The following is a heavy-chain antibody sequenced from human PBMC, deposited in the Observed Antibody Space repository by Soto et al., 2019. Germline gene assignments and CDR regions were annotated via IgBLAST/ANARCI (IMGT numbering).Heavy chain of an antibody. J-gene: IGHJ4*02. CDR1: GYTFTSYY. D-gene: IGHD3-9*01. Sequence: GASVKVSCKASGYTFTSYYMHWVRQAPGQGLEWMGIINPSGGSTSYAQKFQGRVTMTRDTSTSTVYMELSSLRSEDTAVYYCARVLYTAVTGFYGRLDYWGQGTLVTVSS. CDR2: INPSGGST. CDR3: ARVLYTAVTGFYGRLDY. V-gene: IGHV1-46*01.